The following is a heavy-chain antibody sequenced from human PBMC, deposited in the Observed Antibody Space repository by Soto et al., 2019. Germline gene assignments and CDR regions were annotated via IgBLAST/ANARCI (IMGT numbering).Heavy chain of an antibody. D-gene: IGHD1-26*01. V-gene: IGHV4-39*01. J-gene: IGHJ3*02. CDR3: ARPMLVGVFRGAFDI. CDR1: GGSISSSSYY. Sequence: QLQLQESGPGLVKPSETLSLTCTVSGGSISSSSYYWGWIRQPPGKGLEWIGSIYYSGSTYYNPSLKSRVTISVDTSKNQFSLKLSSVTAADTAVYYCARPMLVGVFRGAFDIWGQGTMVTVSS. CDR2: IYYSGST.